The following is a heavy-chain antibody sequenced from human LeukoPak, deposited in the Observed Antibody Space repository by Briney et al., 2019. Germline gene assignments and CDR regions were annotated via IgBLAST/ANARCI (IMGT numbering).Heavy chain of an antibody. J-gene: IGHJ5*02. Sequence: PSETLSLTCAVYGGSFSGYYWSWIRQPPGKGLEWIGEINHSGSTNYNPSLKSRVTISVDTSKNQFSLKLSSVTAADTAVYYCAREEYYYDSSGLYLSWFDPWGQGTLVTGSS. CDR1: GGSFSGYY. D-gene: IGHD3-22*01. CDR2: INHSGST. CDR3: AREEYYYDSSGLYLSWFDP. V-gene: IGHV4-34*01.